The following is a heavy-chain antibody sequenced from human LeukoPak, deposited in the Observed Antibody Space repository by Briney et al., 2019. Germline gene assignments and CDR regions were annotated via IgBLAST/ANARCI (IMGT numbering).Heavy chain of an antibody. J-gene: IGHJ6*02. CDR2: ISSSGGTI. CDR1: GFTFSSYA. V-gene: IGHV3-48*03. D-gene: IGHD2-2*01. Sequence: GGSLRLSCAASGFTFSSYAMNWVRQAPGKGLEWVSYISSSGGTIYYADSVKGRFTISRDNAKNSLYLQMNSLRAEDTAVYYCARDLSYCTITSCSYYYYGMDVWGRGTTVTVSS. CDR3: ARDLSYCTITSCSYYYYGMDV.